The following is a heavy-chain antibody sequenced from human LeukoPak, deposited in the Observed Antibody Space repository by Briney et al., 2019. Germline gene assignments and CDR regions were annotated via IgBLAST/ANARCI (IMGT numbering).Heavy chain of an antibody. Sequence: PSGTLSLTCAVSGGSISSSNWWSWVRQPPGKGLEWIGEIYHSGSTNYNPSLKSRVTISVDKSKNQFSLKLSSVTAADTAVYYCARSRGYSYGRYYFDCWGQGTLVTVSS. J-gene: IGHJ4*02. CDR1: GGSISSSNW. CDR2: IYHSGST. V-gene: IGHV4-4*02. CDR3: ARSRGYSYGRYYFDC. D-gene: IGHD5-18*01.